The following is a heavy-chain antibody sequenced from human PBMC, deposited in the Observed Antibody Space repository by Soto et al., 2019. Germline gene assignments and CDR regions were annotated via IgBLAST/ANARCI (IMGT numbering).Heavy chain of an antibody. V-gene: IGHV3-30-3*01. D-gene: IGHD3-10*01. J-gene: IGHJ4*02. Sequence: ESGGGVVQPGRSLRLSCPASGFTFSSHSIQWVRQAPGKGLEWVAVISYDGSIKYYADSVKGRFTISRDNSKNTAYPQMNSLRAEDTAVFYCAREWSTSGDLDYWGQGTLVIVSS. CDR1: GFTFSSHS. CDR3: AREWSTSGDLDY. CDR2: ISYDGSIK.